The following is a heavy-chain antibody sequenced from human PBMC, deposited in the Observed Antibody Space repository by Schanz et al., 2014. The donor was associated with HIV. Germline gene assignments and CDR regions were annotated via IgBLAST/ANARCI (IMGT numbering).Heavy chain of an antibody. J-gene: IGHJ6*02. D-gene: IGHD3-9*01. CDR1: GFTFSDYY. Sequence: VQLVESGGGLVKPGGSLRLSCAASGFTFSDYYMSWIRQAPGKGLEWVSYISSSGSTIHYADSVKGRFTISRDNAKNSLYLQMSSLRAEDTAVYYCARDSYYDRSRYSGYYYYGMDVWGQGTTVTVS. CDR3: ARDSYYDRSRYSGYYYYGMDV. CDR2: ISSSGSTI. V-gene: IGHV3-11*04.